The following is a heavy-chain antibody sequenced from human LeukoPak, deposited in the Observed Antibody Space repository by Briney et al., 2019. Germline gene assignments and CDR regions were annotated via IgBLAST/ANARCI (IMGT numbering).Heavy chain of an antibody. J-gene: IGHJ5*02. Sequence: SVTLSLTCAVYGGSFSGYYWSWIRQPPGKGLEGIGEINNSGSSNYNPSLKRRVTISVDTSKNQFSLKLSSVTAADTAVYYCASRIAVACTIDPWGQGTLVTVSS. CDR1: GGSFSGYY. D-gene: IGHD6-19*01. CDR3: ASRIAVACTIDP. V-gene: IGHV4-34*01. CDR2: INNSGSS.